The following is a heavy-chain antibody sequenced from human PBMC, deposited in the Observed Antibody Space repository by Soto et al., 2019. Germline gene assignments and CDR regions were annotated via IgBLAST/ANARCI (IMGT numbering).Heavy chain of an antibody. Sequence: QVQLVQSGAEVKKPGSSVKVSCKASGGTFSSYTISWVRQAPGQGLEWMGRIIPILGIANYAQKFQGRVTITADKSTSTAYMELSSLRSKDTAVYYCARERGELPLDYWGQGTLVTVSS. V-gene: IGHV1-69*08. CDR1: GGTFSSYT. CDR2: IIPILGIA. D-gene: IGHD1-26*01. CDR3: ARERGELPLDY. J-gene: IGHJ4*02.